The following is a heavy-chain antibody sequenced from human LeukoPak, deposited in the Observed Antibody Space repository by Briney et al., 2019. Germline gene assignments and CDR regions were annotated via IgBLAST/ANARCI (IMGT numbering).Heavy chain of an antibody. D-gene: IGHD3-10*01. V-gene: IGHV1-69*06. CDR1: GGTFSSYA. Sequence: SVKVSCKASGGTFSSYAISWVRQAPGQGLEWMGGIIPIFGTANYAQKFQGRVTITADKSTSTAYMELSSLRSEDTAVYYCARTILWFGELLTEDWYFDPWGRGTLVTVSS. J-gene: IGHJ2*01. CDR3: ARTILWFGELLTEDWYFDP. CDR2: IIPIFGTA.